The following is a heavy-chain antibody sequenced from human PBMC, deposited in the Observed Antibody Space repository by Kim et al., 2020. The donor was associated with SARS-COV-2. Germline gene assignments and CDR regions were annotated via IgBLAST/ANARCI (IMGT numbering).Heavy chain of an antibody. Sequence: GGSLRLSCAASGFTFSSYAMSWVRQAPGKGLEWVSAISGSGGSTYYADSVKGRFTISRDNSKNTLYLQMNSLRAEDTAIYYCAKDQLLWFGESDYWGQGTLVTVSS. CDR3: AKDQLLWFGESDY. V-gene: IGHV3-23*01. D-gene: IGHD3-10*01. J-gene: IGHJ4*02. CDR1: GFTFSSYA. CDR2: ISGSGGST.